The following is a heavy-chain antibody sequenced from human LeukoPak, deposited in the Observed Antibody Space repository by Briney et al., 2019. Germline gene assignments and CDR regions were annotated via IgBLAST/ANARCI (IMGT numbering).Heavy chain of an antibody. Sequence: ASVKVSCKASGYTFTNYGISWVRQAPGQGLEWMGWISAYNGNTIYAQRLQGRVTMTRDTSTSTVYMELRSLRSDETAVYYCARVSGDISMVRGVIIFDYWGQGTLVTVSS. CDR2: ISAYNGNT. V-gene: IGHV1-18*01. CDR3: ARVSGDISMVRGVIIFDY. J-gene: IGHJ4*02. CDR1: GYTFTNYG. D-gene: IGHD3-10*01.